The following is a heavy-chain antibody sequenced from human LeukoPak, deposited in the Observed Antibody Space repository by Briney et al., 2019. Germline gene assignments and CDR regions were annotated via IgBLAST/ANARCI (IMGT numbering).Heavy chain of an antibody. V-gene: IGHV3-21*01. CDR3: ARGRHCSSASCYGR. CDR1: GFTFSSYS. D-gene: IGHD2-2*01. J-gene: IGHJ4*02. CDR2: ISSSNI. Sequence: GGSLRLSCAASGFTFSSYSMNWVRQAPGKGLEWVSSISSSNIYYADSVKGRFTISRDNAKNSLCLQMNSLRAEDTAVYYCARGRHCSSASCYGRWGQGTLVTVSS.